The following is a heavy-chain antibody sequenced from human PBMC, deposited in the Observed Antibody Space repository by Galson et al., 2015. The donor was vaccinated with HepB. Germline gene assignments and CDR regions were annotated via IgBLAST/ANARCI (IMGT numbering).Heavy chain of an antibody. D-gene: IGHD3-10*01. V-gene: IGHV1-18*04. CDR2: ISGYNGNT. J-gene: IGHJ4*02. CDR1: GYTFSDYS. CDR3: ARGSSLLRDY. Sequence: SCKASGYTFSDYSITWVRQAPGQGLEWMGVISGYNGNTDYAQKFQGRVTMTADTSTTTVYMEVRSLRSDDTAVYYCARGSSLLRDYWGQGTQVTVSS.